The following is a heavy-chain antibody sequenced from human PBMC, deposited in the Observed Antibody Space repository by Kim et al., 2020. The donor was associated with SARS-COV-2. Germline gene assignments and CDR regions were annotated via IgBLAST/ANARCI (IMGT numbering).Heavy chain of an antibody. CDR3: ARAYGSGNYLFYFDS. Sequence: AVQCRFTISRDNSKNTRYVQMNSLRVEDTAVYYCARAYGSGNYLFYFDSWGQGTLVTVSS. V-gene: IGHV3-30*01. D-gene: IGHD3-10*01. J-gene: IGHJ4*02.